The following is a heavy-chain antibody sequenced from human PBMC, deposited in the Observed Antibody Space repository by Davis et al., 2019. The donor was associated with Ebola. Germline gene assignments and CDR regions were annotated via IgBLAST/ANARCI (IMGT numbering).Heavy chain of an antibody. D-gene: IGHD6-19*01. Sequence: PGGSLRLSCAASGFTFSSYAMSWVRQAPGKGLEWVSAISGSGGSTYYADSVKGRFAISRDNSKNTLYLQMNSLRAEDTAVYYCAKHPWRKAVAYQIAWFDPWGQGTLVTVSS. J-gene: IGHJ5*02. CDR3: AKHPWRKAVAYQIAWFDP. V-gene: IGHV3-23*01. CDR1: GFTFSSYA. CDR2: ISGSGGST.